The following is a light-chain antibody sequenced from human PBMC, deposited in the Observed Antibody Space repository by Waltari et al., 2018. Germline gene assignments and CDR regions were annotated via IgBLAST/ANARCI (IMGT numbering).Light chain of an antibody. Sequence: ETVMTQSPATLSVSPGERATLSCRASHSVTPKLAWYQQKPGQAPRLLIYAASTRATGIPDRFSGSGSVTEFTLTVSSLQSEDFAVYYCQQYDNWAPWTFGQGTKVEVK. J-gene: IGKJ1*01. CDR1: HSVTPK. CDR2: AAS. CDR3: QQYDNWAPWT. V-gene: IGKV3-15*01.